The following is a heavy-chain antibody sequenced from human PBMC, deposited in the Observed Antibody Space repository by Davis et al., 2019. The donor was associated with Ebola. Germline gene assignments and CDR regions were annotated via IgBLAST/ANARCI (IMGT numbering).Heavy chain of an antibody. D-gene: IGHD1-7*01. CDR2: IYYSGST. CDR3: ARGYNWNYAFFDY. V-gene: IGHV4-59*08. J-gene: IGHJ4*02. Sequence: SETLSLTCTVSGGSISSYYWSWIRQPPEKGLEWIGYIYYSGSTNYNPSLKSRVTISVDTSKNQFSLKLSSVTAADTAVYYCARGYNWNYAFFDYWGQGTLVTVSS. CDR1: GGSISSYY.